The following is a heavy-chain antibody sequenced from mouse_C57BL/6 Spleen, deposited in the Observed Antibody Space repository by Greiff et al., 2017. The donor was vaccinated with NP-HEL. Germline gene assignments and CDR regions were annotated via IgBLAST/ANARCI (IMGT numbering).Heavy chain of an antibody. CDR3: ARGDLLGYFYASDY. CDR2: ISYDGSN. Sequence: EVQLQESGPGLVKPSQSLSLTCSVTGYSITSGYYWNWIRQFPGNKLEWMGYISYDGSNNYNPSLKNRISITRDTSKKQFFLKLNSVTNEETTTYYCARGDLLGYFYASDYWALGPSVTVSS. V-gene: IGHV3-6*01. D-gene: IGHD2-10*01. J-gene: IGHJ4*01. CDR1: GYSITSGYY.